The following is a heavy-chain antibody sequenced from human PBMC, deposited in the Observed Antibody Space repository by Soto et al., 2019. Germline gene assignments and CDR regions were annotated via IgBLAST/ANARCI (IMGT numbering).Heavy chain of an antibody. CDR1: GGSFSGYY. J-gene: IGHJ6*02. D-gene: IGHD3-22*01. CDR3: ASGGKSSGYFRPYNYYGMDV. Sequence: SATLSLTCGVYGGSFSGYYWSWIRQPPGKGLEWIGEIDHSGSTNYNPSLKSRVTISVDTSKNQFSLKLSSVTAADTAVYYCASGGKSSGYFRPYNYYGMDVWGQGTTVTVSS. CDR2: IDHSGST. V-gene: IGHV4-34*01.